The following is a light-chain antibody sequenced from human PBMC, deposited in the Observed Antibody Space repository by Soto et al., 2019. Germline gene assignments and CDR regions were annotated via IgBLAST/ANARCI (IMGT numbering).Light chain of an antibody. CDR3: QQRSNWPRT. J-gene: IGKJ1*01. V-gene: IGKV3-11*01. Sequence: EIVLTQSPATLSLSPGERATLSCRASQSVTTNMAWYQQKPGQAPRLLIYDVSNRATGIPARFSGSGSGTDFTLTISSLEPEDFALYYCQQRSNWPRTFGQGTKVDIK. CDR2: DVS. CDR1: QSVTTN.